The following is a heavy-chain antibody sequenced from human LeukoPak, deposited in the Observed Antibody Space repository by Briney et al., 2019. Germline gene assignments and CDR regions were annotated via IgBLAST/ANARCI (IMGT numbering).Heavy chain of an antibody. CDR3: ARERHRGNSGNDAFDI. CDR2: ISAYNGNT. V-gene: IGHV1-18*01. J-gene: IGHJ3*02. Sequence: AAVNVSFKGSGYTFTSHGISWVRQAPGQGLEWMGYISAYNGNTNYAQKFQDRVTMTTDTSTSTAYMELRSLRSDDTAVYYCARERHRGNSGNDAFDIWGQGTMVTVSS. CDR1: GYTFTSHG. D-gene: IGHD4-23*01.